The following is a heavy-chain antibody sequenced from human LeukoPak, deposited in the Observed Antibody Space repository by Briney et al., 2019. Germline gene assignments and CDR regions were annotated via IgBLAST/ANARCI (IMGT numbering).Heavy chain of an antibody. CDR1: GYTFTSYG. J-gene: IGHJ3*02. V-gene: IGHV1-18*01. Sequence: ASVKVSCKASGYTFTSYGISWVRQAPGQGLEWMGWISAYNGKTNYAQKVQGRVTVTTDTSTRAAYMELRSLRSDDTAVYYCARVGGDLLRTDAFDIWGQGTMVTVSS. CDR2: ISAYNGKT. D-gene: IGHD1-26*01. CDR3: ARVGGDLLRTDAFDI.